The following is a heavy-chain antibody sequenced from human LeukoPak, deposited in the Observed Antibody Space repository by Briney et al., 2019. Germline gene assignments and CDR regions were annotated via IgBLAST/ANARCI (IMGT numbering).Heavy chain of an antibody. CDR3: ARGRLSPDP. V-gene: IGHV3-7*01. D-gene: IGHD6-6*01. CDR1: GFTFSSYG. CDR2: IKDDGSEK. Sequence: GGSLRLSCAASGFTFSSYGMHWVRQAPGKGLEWVASIKDDGSEKYCVDSVKGRFTISRDNAKNSLYLQMNSLRAEDTAVYYCARGRLSPDPWGQGTLVTVSS. J-gene: IGHJ5*02.